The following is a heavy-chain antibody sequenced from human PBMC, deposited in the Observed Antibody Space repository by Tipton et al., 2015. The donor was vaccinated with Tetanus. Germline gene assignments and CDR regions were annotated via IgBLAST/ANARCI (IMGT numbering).Heavy chain of an antibody. D-gene: IGHD5-18*01. V-gene: IGHV4-30-2*01. CDR2: IYQTDST. CDR3: VRGRGLGAYSFGFEY. CDR1: GGLITTGGYS. Sequence: TLSLTCTVSGGLITTGGYSWGWIRQPPGQGLEWIGYIYQTDSTYYSPSLRSRLTISINRSKNQFSLKLTSVTAADTAVYYCVRGRGLGAYSFGFEYWGRGTPVSVSS. J-gene: IGHJ4*02.